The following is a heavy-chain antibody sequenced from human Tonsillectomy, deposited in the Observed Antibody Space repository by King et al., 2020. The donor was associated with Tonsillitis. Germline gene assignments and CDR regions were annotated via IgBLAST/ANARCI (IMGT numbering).Heavy chain of an antibody. CDR2: IYSGGST. D-gene: IGHD3-9*01. CDR3: ARGYDILTGYCKGAVDI. CDR1: GFTVISNY. J-gene: IGHJ3*02. Sequence: QLVQSGGGLVQPGGSLRLSCAASGFTVISNYMSWVRQAPGKGLEWVSVIYSGGSTYYADSVKGRFTISRDNSKNTLYLQMNSLRAEDTAVYYCARGYDILTGYCKGAVDIWGQGTMVTVSA. V-gene: IGHV3-66*01.